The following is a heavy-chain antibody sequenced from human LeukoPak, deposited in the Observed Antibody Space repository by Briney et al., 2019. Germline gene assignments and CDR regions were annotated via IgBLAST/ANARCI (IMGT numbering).Heavy chain of an antibody. CDR1: GFSFSTYS. D-gene: IGHD3-10*01. CDR2: ISSSSGDI. Sequence: PGGSLRLSCAASGFSFSTYSMNWVRQAPGKGPEWVSSISSSSGDIYYGASVKGRFTISRDNAKNSLFLQLNSLRAEDTAVYYCARKTYYYDSGSYSKGYYFDYWGQGTLVTVSS. CDR3: ARKTYYYDSGSYSKGYYFDY. J-gene: IGHJ4*02. V-gene: IGHV3-21*01.